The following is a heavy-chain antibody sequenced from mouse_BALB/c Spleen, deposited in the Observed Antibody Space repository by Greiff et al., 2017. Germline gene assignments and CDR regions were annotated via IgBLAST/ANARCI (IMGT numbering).Heavy chain of an antibody. CDR1: GYAFTNYL. V-gene: IGHV1-54*01. D-gene: IGHD1-2*01. CDR3: AKTATVSRGAKGF. CDR2: INPGSGGT. Sequence: VQLQQSGAELVRPGTSVKVSCKASGYAFTNYLIEWVKQRPGQGLEWIGVINPGSGGTNYNEKFKGKATLTADKSSSTAYMQLSSLTSCDSAVFFFAKTATVSRGAKGFWGQGTSVTVSS. J-gene: IGHJ4*01.